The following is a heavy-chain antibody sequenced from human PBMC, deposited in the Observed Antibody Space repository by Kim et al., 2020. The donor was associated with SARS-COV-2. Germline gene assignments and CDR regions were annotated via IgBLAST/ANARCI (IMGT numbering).Heavy chain of an antibody. J-gene: IGHJ5*02. Sequence: SQKFQGRGTLTRNTSASTAYMELSSLRSEDTAVYYCARGPILTGYYWFDPWGQGTLVTVSS. CDR3: ARGPILTGYYWFDP. V-gene: IGHV1-3*01. D-gene: IGHD3-9*01.